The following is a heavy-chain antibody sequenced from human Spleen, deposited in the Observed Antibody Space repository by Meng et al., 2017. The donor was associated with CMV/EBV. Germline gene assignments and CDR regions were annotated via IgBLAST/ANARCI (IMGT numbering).Heavy chain of an antibody. J-gene: IGHJ4*02. D-gene: IGHD5-12*01. CDR2: INHSGST. V-gene: IGHV4-30-4*08. CDR1: GGSISSGDYY. Sequence: QVHLQESGPGLLKPSQTLSLTCTVSGGSISSGDYYWSWIRQPPGKGLEWIGEINHSGSTNYNPSLKSRVTISVDTSKNQFSLKLSSVTAADTAVYYCARGGYSGYYGYWGQGTLVTVSS. CDR3: ARGGYSGYYGY.